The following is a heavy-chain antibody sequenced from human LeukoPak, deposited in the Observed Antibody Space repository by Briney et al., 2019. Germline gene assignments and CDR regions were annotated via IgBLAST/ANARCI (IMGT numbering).Heavy chain of an antibody. J-gene: IGHJ4*02. CDR2: NNHSGST. Sequence: SETLSLTCAVYGGSFSGYYWSWIRQPPGKGLEWIGENNHSGSTNYNPSLKSRVTISVDTSKNQFSLKLSSVTAADTAVYYCAREGSRWVDFDYWGQGTLVTVSS. D-gene: IGHD1-26*01. CDR3: AREGSRWVDFDY. CDR1: GGSFSGYY. V-gene: IGHV4-34*01.